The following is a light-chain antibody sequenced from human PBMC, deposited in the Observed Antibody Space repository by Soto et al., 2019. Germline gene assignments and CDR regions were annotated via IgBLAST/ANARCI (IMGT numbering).Light chain of an antibody. J-gene: IGLJ3*02. CDR3: SSYGGNTNFVL. CDR2: EVT. Sequence: QSALTQPPSASGSPGQSVTISCTGSRNDVGGHKFVSWYQHHPGRSPKLIIYEVTQRPSGVPHRFSGSKSDNTASLTVSGLQPEDEASYYCSSYGGNTNFVLFGGGTKLTVL. CDR1: RNDVGGHKF. V-gene: IGLV2-8*01.